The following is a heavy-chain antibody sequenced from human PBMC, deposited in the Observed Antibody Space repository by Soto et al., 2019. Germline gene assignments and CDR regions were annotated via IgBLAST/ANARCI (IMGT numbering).Heavy chain of an antibody. D-gene: IGHD4-17*01. Sequence: QLQLQESGPGLVKPSETLSLTCTVSGGSISSSSYYWGWLRQPPGKGLEWIGSIHYSGSTYYNPSLKSRVTISVDTSKNQFSLKLSSVTAADTAVYYCARHKATVSLDYWGQGTLVTVSS. J-gene: IGHJ4*02. CDR1: GGSISSSSYY. CDR3: ARHKATVSLDY. CDR2: IHYSGST. V-gene: IGHV4-39*01.